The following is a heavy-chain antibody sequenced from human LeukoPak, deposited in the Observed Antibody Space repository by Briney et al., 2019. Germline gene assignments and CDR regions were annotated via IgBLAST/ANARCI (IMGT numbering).Heavy chain of an antibody. CDR2: ISYDGSNK. J-gene: IGHJ6*02. Sequence: PGGSLRLSCAASGFTFSSYAMHWVRQAPGKGLEWVAVISYDGSNKYYADSVKGRFTISRDNSKNTLYLQMNSLRAEDTAVYYCVIMYYYDSSGSENYYYYGMDVWGQGTTVTVSS. V-gene: IGHV3-30-3*01. CDR3: VIMYYYDSSGSENYYYYGMDV. CDR1: GFTFSSYA. D-gene: IGHD3-22*01.